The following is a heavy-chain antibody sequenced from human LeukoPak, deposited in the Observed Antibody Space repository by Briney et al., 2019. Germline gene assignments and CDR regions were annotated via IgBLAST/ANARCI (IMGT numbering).Heavy chain of an antibody. V-gene: IGHV3-21*01. J-gene: IGHJ3*02. CDR3: ARRPYCGGDCYSVGAFDI. Sequence: GGSLRLSCAASEFTFSRYSMNWVRQAPGKGLEWVSFISSSSSYIYYAYSVKGRFTISRDNAKNSLSLQMNSLRAEDTAVYYCARRPYCGGDCYSVGAFDIWGQGTMVTVSS. D-gene: IGHD2-21*02. CDR2: ISSSSSYI. CDR1: EFTFSRYS.